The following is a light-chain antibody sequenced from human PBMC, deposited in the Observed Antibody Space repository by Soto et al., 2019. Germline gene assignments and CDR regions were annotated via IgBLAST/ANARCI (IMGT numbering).Light chain of an antibody. CDR2: AAS. Sequence: EIRMRQSPSAVSASIGDRVTLTCRASQSISSYLAWYQQKPGKAPRLLIYAASSLQSGVPSRFSGSGSGTDFTLTISSPQPEDFAPYYCQQTNSSPQPSAQGTKV. CDR1: QSISSY. V-gene: IGKV1-39*01. CDR3: QQTNSSPQP. J-gene: IGKJ1*01.